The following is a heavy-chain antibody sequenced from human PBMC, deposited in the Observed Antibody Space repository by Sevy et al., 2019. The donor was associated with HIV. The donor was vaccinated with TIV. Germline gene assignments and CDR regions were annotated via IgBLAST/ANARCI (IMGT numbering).Heavy chain of an antibody. V-gene: IGHV3-7*01. Sequence: GGSLRLSCAASGFTFSSYWMNWIRQAPGKGLEWVANIKQDGSEKYYVDSLKGRFTISRDNAKNSLYLEMNTLRAEDTAVYYCATSVGDTWGQGTLVTVSS. CDR3: ATSVGDT. CDR2: IKQDGSEK. CDR1: GFTFSSYW. J-gene: IGHJ5*02. D-gene: IGHD3-16*01.